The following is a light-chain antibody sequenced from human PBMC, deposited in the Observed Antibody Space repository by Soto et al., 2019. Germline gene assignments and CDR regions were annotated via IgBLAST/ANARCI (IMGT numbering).Light chain of an antibody. CDR2: WAS. V-gene: IGKV4-1*01. CDR3: EQYFITPLT. CDR1: LNSYFKSNNRNY. Sequence: DIVMTQSPDSLRVSLGERSTISFTSSLNSYFKSNNRNYLAWYQQKTGQPTKLLVYWASTRESGVPDRFTGSGSGTYFTLTIDNVQPDDVAVYYCEQYFITPLTFGGGTKVDIK. J-gene: IGKJ4*01.